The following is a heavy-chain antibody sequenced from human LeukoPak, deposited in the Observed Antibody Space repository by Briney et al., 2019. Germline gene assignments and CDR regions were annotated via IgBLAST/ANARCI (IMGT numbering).Heavy chain of an antibody. CDR2: INPNSGGT. CDR3: AREPRGYYDSSGPYDAFDI. J-gene: IGHJ3*02. V-gene: IGHV1-2*02. Sequence: ASVKVSCKASGYTFTGYYMHWVRQAPGQGLEWIGWINPNSGGTNYAQKFQGRVTMTRDTSISTAYMELSRLRSDDTAVYYCAREPRGYYDSSGPYDAFDIWGQGTMVTVSS. D-gene: IGHD3-22*01. CDR1: GYTFTGYY.